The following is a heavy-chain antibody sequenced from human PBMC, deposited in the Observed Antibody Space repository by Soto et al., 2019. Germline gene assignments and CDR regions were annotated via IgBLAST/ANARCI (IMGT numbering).Heavy chain of an antibody. Sequence: GESLTISCKGSGYSFTSYWISWVRQMPGKGLEWMGRIDPSDSYTNYSPSFQGYVTISADKSISTAYLQWSSLKASDSAMYYCSVDYYDSSGYTYYYGMDVWGQGTTVAVSS. CDR1: GYSFTSYW. CDR3: SVDYYDSSGYTYYYGMDV. CDR2: IDPSDSYT. D-gene: IGHD3-22*01. V-gene: IGHV5-10-1*01. J-gene: IGHJ6*02.